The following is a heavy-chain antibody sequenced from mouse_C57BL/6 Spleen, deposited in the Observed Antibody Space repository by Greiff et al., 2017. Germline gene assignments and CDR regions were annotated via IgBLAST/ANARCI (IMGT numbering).Heavy chain of an antibody. CDR1: GYTFTTYP. CDR2: FHPYNDDT. CDR3: AIIYYDYDDAMDC. J-gene: IGHJ4*01. D-gene: IGHD2-4*01. Sequence: QVQLQQSGAELVKPGASVTMSCKASGYTFTTYPIEWMKQNHGKSLEWIGNFHPYNDDTKYNEKFKGKATLTVEKSSSTVYLELSRLTSDDSAVYYCAIIYYDYDDAMDCWGQGTSVTVSS. V-gene: IGHV1-47*01.